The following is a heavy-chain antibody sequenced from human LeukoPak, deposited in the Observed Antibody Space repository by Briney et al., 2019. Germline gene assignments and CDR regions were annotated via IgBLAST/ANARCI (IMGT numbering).Heavy chain of an antibody. Sequence: ASVKVSCKASGYTFTGYYMHWVRQAPGQGLEWMGWINPNSGGTNYAQKFQGWVTMTRDTSISTAYMELSRLRSDDTAVYYCARFPNTAMVMGLEYYYYGMDVWGQGTTVTVSS. CDR3: ARFPNTAMVMGLEYYYYGMDV. D-gene: IGHD5-18*01. CDR2: INPNSGGT. J-gene: IGHJ6*02. V-gene: IGHV1-2*04. CDR1: GYTFTGYY.